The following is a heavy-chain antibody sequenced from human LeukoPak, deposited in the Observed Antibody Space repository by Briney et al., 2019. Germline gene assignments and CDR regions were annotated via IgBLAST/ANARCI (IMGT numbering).Heavy chain of an antibody. CDR2: IIPIFGTA. CDR1: GGTFSSYA. CDR3: ARRSYSNYEGFDY. D-gene: IGHD4-11*01. V-gene: IGHV1-69*05. Sequence: ASVKVSCKASGGTFSSYAISWVRQAPGQGLEWMGRIIPIFGTANYAQKFQGRVTITTDESTSTAYMELSSLRSEDTAVYYCARRSYSNYEGFDYWDQGTLVTVSS. J-gene: IGHJ4*02.